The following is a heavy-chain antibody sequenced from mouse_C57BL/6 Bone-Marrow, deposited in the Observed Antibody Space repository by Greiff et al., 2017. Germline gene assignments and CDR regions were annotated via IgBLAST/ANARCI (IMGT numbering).Heavy chain of an antibody. CDR2: IDPENGDT. Sequence: VQLQQSGAELVRPGASVKLSCTASGFNIKDDYMHWVKQRPEQGLEWIGWIDPENGDTEYASKFQGKAPITADTSSNTAYLQLSSLTSEDTAVYYCTTFITTAELNFDYWGQGTTLTVSS. V-gene: IGHV14-4*01. CDR3: TTFITTAELNFDY. D-gene: IGHD1-1*01. J-gene: IGHJ2*01. CDR1: GFNIKDDY.